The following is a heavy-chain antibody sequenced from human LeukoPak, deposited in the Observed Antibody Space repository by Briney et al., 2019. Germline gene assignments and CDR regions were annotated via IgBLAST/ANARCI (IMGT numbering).Heavy chain of an antibody. Sequence: ASVKVSCKASGYTFTNYYMHWVRQAPGQGLEWMGIINPSGGSTSYAQKFQGRVTMTRDTSTSTVSMELSSLRSEDTAVYYCARRTTVTTPRYSWYFDLWGRGTLVTVSS. J-gene: IGHJ2*01. D-gene: IGHD4-17*01. CDR1: GYTFTNYY. V-gene: IGHV1-46*01. CDR2: INPSGGST. CDR3: ARRTTVTTPRYSWYFDL.